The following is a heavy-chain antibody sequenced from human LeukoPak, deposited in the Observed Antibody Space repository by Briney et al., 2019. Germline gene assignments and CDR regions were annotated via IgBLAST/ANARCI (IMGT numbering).Heavy chain of an antibody. CDR1: RFTFSTYG. J-gene: IGHJ4*02. CDR3: TRQRQDPYSGWYRD. V-gene: IGHV3-23*01. Sequence: SGGSLRLSCAASRFTFSTYGMSWVRQAPGKGLEWVSSISGSGGSTNYADSVKGRFTISRDNSKNTLYLQMNSLKTEDTAVYYCTRQRQDPYSGWYRDWGQGTLVTVSS. CDR2: ISGSGGST. D-gene: IGHD6-19*01.